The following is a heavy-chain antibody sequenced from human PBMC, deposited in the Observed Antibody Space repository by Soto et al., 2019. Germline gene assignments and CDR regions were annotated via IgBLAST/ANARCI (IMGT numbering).Heavy chain of an antibody. D-gene: IGHD6-13*01. CDR3: ARDGGISWTVWKKWDYYGMDL. CDR2: INPSGGST. Sequence: ASVKVSCKASGYTFTSYYMHWVRQAPGQGLEWMGIINPSGGSTSYAQKFQGRVAMTRDTSTSTVYMELSSLRSEDTAVYYCARDGGISWTVWKKWDYYGMDLWGQGTTVTVSS. V-gene: IGHV1-46*01. J-gene: IGHJ6*02. CDR1: GYTFTSYY.